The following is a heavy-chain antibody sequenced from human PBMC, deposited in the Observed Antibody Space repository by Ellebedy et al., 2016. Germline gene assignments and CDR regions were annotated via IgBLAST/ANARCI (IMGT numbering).Heavy chain of an antibody. D-gene: IGHD6-19*01. CDR3: TRSVRASGWADP. CDR2: IFYNGTT. Sequence: SETLSLTCTVSHDNIKTFSWSWIRQPPGKPLEWIGDIFYNGTTIYHPSLKTRLPMSRDMSKKEFSVKMTSVTAADTAFYYCTRSVRASGWADPWGQGILVIVS. J-gene: IGHJ5*02. CDR1: HDNIKTFS. V-gene: IGHV4-59*01.